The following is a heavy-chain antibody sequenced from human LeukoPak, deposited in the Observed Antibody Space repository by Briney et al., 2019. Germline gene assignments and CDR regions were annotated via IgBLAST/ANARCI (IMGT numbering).Heavy chain of an antibody. CDR1: VFSLSTRGVG. J-gene: IGHJ5*02. V-gene: IGHV2-5*02. CDR3: AQRNLYDIRTSFDP. D-gene: IGHD2/OR15-2a*01. Sequence: ESGPTLVNPTQTLTLTCTFSVFSLSTRGVGVAWIRQPPGKALEWLALIYWDDDKRYSPSLKSRLTITKDTSKNQVVLTLTNMDPVETATYYCAQRNLYDIRTSFDPWGQGTLVTVSS. CDR2: IYWDDDK.